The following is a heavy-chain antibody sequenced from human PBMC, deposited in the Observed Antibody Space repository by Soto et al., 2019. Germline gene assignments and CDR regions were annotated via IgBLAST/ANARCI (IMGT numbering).Heavy chain of an antibody. Sequence: PGGSLRLSCAASGFTFSTYYMHWVRQAPGKGLVWVSRINGDGSRTNYADSVKGRFTTFRDNAKNTLYLQLNSLTAEDTAVYYWSTVATGSYDWFDPWGQGTLVTVSS. V-gene: IGHV3-74*01. J-gene: IGHJ5*02. CDR2: INGDGSRT. D-gene: IGHD1-26*01. CDR3: STVATGSYDWFDP. CDR1: GFTFSTYY.